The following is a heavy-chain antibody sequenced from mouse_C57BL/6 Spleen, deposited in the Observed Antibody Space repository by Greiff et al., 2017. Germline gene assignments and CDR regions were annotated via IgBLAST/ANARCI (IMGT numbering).Heavy chain of an antibody. Sequence: QVQLKQPGAELVKPGASVKLSCTASGYTFTSYWMHWVKQRPGQGLEWIGMIHPGSGSTNYNAKFKGKATLTAYKSSSTAYMQLSSLPSEDSAVYSCVTDYGSCDGAWFAYWGQGTLVTVSA. D-gene: IGHD1-1*01. CDR2: IHPGSGST. J-gene: IGHJ3*01. CDR1: GYTFTSYW. CDR3: VTDYGSCDGAWFAY. V-gene: IGHV1-64*01.